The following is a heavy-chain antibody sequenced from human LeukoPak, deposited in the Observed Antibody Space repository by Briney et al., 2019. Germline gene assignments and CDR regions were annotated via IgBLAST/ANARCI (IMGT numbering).Heavy chain of an antibody. D-gene: IGHD1-14*01. V-gene: IGHV4-39*01. CDR2: VHSSGST. Sequence: SETLSLTCTVFGGSINSDAYYWDWIRHSPGKGLEWIGNVHSSGSTYYTPSLRGRVTISVDTSRNQFSLRLSSVTAADTAVYYCARHPGRGNWFDTWGQGILVTFSS. J-gene: IGHJ5*02. CDR1: GGSINSDAYY. CDR3: ARHPGRGNWFDT.